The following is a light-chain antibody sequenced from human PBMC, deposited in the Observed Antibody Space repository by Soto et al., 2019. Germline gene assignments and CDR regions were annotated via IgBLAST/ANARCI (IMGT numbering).Light chain of an antibody. J-gene: IGLJ1*01. CDR1: SGHSGYI. CDR3: ETWDSYTHV. Sequence: QAVLTQSSSASASLGSSVKLTCTLSSGHSGYIIAWHQQQPGKAPRYLMKVEGSGTYNKGSGVPDRFSGSSSGADRYLTISNLQSEDEADYYCETWDSYTHVFGTGTKVTVL. CDR2: VEGSGTY. V-gene: IGLV4-60*03.